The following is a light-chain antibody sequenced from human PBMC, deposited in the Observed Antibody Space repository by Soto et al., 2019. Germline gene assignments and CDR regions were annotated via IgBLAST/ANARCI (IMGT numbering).Light chain of an antibody. CDR3: QQAASFPIT. J-gene: IGKJ5*01. CDR2: TGS. Sequence: IQMTQSPTYVSASVGCRLTITCRASQGIKNWLAWYQQKPGKAPNLLIYTGSSLQSGVPSRFSGSGYGTDFTLTINSLQTEDFATYYCQQAASFPITFGQGTRLEIK. CDR1: QGIKNW. V-gene: IGKV1-12*01.